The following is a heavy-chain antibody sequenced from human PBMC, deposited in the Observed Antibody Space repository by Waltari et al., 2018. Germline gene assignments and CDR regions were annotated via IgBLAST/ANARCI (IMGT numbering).Heavy chain of an antibody. J-gene: IGHJ5*02. Sequence: QVQLVQSGAEVKKPGASVKVSCKVSGYPLPELSMHWVRPAPGKGLEWMGGFDPEDGETIYAQKFQGRVTMTEDTSTDTAYMELSSLRSEDTAVYYCATGLFSGYYDILTGYSWGQGTLVTVSS. D-gene: IGHD3-9*01. V-gene: IGHV1-24*01. CDR2: FDPEDGET. CDR3: ATGLFSGYYDILTGYS. CDR1: GYPLPELS.